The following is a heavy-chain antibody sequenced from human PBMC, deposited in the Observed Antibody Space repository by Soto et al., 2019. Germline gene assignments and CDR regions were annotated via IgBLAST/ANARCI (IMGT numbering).Heavy chain of an antibody. V-gene: IGHV3-43*01. CDR3: AKDASLSNYDSSGYYYYYYGMDV. CDR1: GFTFDDYT. CDR2: ISWDGGST. J-gene: IGHJ6*02. D-gene: IGHD3-22*01. Sequence: EVQLVESGGVVVQPGGSLRLSCAASGFTFDDYTMHWVRQAPGKGLEWVSLISWDGGSTYYADSVKGRFTISRDNSKNSLYLQMNSLRTEDTALYYCAKDASLSNYDSSGYYYYYYGMDVWGQGTTVTVSS.